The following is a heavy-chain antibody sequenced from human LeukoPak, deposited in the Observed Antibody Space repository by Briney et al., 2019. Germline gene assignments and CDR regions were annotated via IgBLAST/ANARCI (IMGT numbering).Heavy chain of an antibody. CDR1: GDSINNYY. V-gene: IGHV4-4*07. CDR3: ARGRSLYYDISGYDY. J-gene: IGHJ4*02. CDR2: IYSNGSM. D-gene: IGHD3-22*01. Sequence: SETLSLTCTVSGDSINNYYWTWIRQPAGKGLEWIGRIYSNGSMHYNPSLKSRVAISVDKSKNQFSLKLRSVTAAETAVYYCARGRSLYYDISGYDYWGQGIRVTVSS.